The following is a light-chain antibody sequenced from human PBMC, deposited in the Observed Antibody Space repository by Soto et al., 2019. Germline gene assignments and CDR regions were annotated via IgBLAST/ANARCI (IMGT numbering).Light chain of an antibody. Sequence: QSALTQPASVSGSPGQSITISCTGTSSDVGGYNYVSWYQQHPGKAPKLMIYEVSNRPSGVSNRFSGSTSGNTASLTISGLQYEDEADYYCSSYTSSSTVVFGGGTKLTVL. J-gene: IGLJ2*01. V-gene: IGLV2-14*01. CDR3: SSYTSSSTVV. CDR2: EVS. CDR1: SSDVGGYNY.